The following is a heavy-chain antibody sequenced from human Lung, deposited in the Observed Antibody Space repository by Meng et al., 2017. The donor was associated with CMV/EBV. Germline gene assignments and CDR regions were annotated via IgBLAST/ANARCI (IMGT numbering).Heavy chain of an antibody. J-gene: IGHJ4*02. CDR1: GYIFTKYG. CDR2: ISAYNGDT. D-gene: IGHD6-19*01. CDR3: ARDAGNIAVSGIGDY. Sequence: ASVXVSXKASGYIFTKYGVNWMRQAPGQGPEWMGWISAYNGDTMYAPKVQGRVTMTTDTSTSTAYMELRGLRSDDTAVYYCARDAGNIAVSGIGDYWGQGTLVTVPS. V-gene: IGHV1-18*01.